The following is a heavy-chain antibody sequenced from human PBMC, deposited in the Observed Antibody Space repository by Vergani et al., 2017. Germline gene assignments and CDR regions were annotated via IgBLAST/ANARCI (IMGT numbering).Heavy chain of an antibody. CDR1: GFTVSSNY. D-gene: IGHD6-13*01. CDR2: IFSGGST. Sequence: VQLVESGGGLVKPGGSLRLSCAASGFTVSSNYMSWVRQAPGKGLEWVSVIFSGGSTYYADSVKGRFTISRDNSKNTLYLQMNSLRAEDTAVYYCARGGLAAAKXFDYWGQGTLVTVSS. J-gene: IGHJ4*02. CDR3: ARGGLAAAKXFDY. V-gene: IGHV3-66*01.